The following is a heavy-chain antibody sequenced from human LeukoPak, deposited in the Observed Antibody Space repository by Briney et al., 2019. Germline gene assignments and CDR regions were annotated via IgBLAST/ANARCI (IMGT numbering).Heavy chain of an antibody. CDR2: TVSEIDGGTT. J-gene: IGHJ6*02. D-gene: IGHD1-7*01. CDR1: GFTFNYAW. V-gene: IGHV3-15*04. CDR3: TTDEDWNYARKDV. Sequence: GGSLRLSCAASGFTFNYAWMSWVRQVPGKGLEWVGQTVSEIDGGTTDYATPVKCRFTISRDDSKSTLYLQMNSLKIEDTAVYYCTTDEDWNYARKDVWGQGATVIVSS.